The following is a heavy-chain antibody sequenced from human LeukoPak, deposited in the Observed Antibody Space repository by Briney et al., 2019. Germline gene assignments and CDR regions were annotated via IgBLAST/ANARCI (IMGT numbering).Heavy chain of an antibody. CDR3: ARSMDSRLVVVVPAAMVAFDI. D-gene: IGHD2-2*01. CDR2: IIPILGIA. Sequence: PAASVKVSCKASGGTFSSYTISWVRQAPGQGLEWMGRIIPILGIANYAQKFKGRVTITADKSTSTAYMELSSLRSEDTAVYYCARSMDSRLVVVVPAAMVAFDIWGQGTMVTVSS. CDR1: GGTFSSYT. J-gene: IGHJ3*02. V-gene: IGHV1-69*02.